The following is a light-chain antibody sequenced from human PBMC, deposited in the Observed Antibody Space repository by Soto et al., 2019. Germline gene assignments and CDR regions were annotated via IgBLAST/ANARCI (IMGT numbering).Light chain of an antibody. CDR3: QQYNNWPIN. V-gene: IGKV3-15*01. CDR2: GES. CDR1: QSVSSN. Sequence: EIVMTHSPATLSVSPVEVATLSWRASQSVSSNLAWYQQKPGQAPRLLIYGESTRATGIKARFSGSGSGKEFTITIRSMQYEDFEVYYCQQYNNWPINFGGGTKVDIK. J-gene: IGKJ4*01.